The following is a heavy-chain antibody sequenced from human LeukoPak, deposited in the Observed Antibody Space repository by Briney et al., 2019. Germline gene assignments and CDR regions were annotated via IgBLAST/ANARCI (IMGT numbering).Heavy chain of an antibody. D-gene: IGHD2-2*01. CDR2: MYYRGST. V-gene: IGHV4-39*01. CDR3: ARHYLSDGILSTFDP. CDR1: GGSISSSPYY. J-gene: IGHJ5*02. Sequence: PSETLSLTCTVSGGSISSSPYYWGWIRQPPGKGLEWIGTMYYRGSTYSNPSLNSRVTISLDTSKNQFSLRLRSVTAADTALYYCARHYLSDGILSTFDPWGQGTLSPSPQ.